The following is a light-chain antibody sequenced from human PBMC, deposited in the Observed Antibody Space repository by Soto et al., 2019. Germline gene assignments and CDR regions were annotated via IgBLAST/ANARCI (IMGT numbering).Light chain of an antibody. Sequence: IQLTQSPSSLSASVGDRVTITRRASQGVRSYLAWFQQRPGKAPKLLIFGASTLQNGVHARFSGGGFGTEFNLTITSLQPEDFATYYCHQVYTYPRTFGQGTKVEIK. V-gene: IGKV1-9*01. CDR1: QGVRSY. J-gene: IGKJ1*01. CDR2: GAS. CDR3: HQVYTYPRT.